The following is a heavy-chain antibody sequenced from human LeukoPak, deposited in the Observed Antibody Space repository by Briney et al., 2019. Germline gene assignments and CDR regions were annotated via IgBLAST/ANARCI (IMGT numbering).Heavy chain of an antibody. D-gene: IGHD1-7*01. J-gene: IGHJ6*02. V-gene: IGHV3-30-3*01. Sequence: PGRSLRLSCAASGFTFSSYAMHWVRQAPGKGLEWVAVISYDGSNKYYADSVKGRFTISRDNSKNTLYLQMNSLRAEDTAVYCCARVRNWNYVRYYYYGMDVWGQGTTVTVSS. CDR3: ARVRNWNYVRYYYYGMDV. CDR1: GFTFSSYA. CDR2: ISYDGSNK.